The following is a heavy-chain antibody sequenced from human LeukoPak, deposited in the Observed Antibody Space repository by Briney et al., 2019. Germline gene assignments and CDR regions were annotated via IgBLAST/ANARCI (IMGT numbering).Heavy chain of an antibody. CDR1: GYSFINYW. CDR2: IYPGDSDT. CDR3: AILSSGWYYFDY. D-gene: IGHD6-19*01. Sequence: GESLKISCKGSGYSFINYWIGWVRQMPGKGLEWMAIIYPGDSDTNYSPSFQVQVTISADKSITTAFLQWSSLKASDTAMYYCAILSSGWYYFDYWGQGTLVTVSS. V-gene: IGHV5-51*01. J-gene: IGHJ4*02.